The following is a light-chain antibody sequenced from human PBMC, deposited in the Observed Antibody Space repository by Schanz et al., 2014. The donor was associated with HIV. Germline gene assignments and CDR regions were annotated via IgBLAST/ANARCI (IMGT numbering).Light chain of an antibody. CDR2: RAS. V-gene: IGKV3-15*01. CDR1: QSVSSN. Sequence: ELVMTQSPATLSVSPGERATLSCTASQSVSSNLAWYQHKPGQAPSLLIYRASTRATGIPARFSGSGSGTEFTLTISSLQSEDFAVYYCQQYDNWPTWTFGQGTKVEIK. J-gene: IGKJ1*01. CDR3: QQYDNWPTWT.